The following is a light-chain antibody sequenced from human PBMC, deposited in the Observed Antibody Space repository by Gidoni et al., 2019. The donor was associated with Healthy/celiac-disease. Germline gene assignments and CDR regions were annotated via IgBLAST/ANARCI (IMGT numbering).Light chain of an antibody. CDR2: GAS. J-gene: IGKJ2*01. CDR1: QRVSSSY. Sequence: IVLTQSPGTLSLSPGERATLSCRASQRVSSSYLAWYQQKPGQAPRLLIYGASSRATGIPDRFSGSGSGTDFTLTISRLEPEDFAVYYCQQYGSSPYTFXXXTKLEIK. V-gene: IGKV3-20*01. CDR3: QQYGSSPYT.